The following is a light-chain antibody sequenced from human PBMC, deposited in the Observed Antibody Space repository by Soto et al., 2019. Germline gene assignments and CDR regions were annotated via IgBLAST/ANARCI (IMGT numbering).Light chain of an antibody. Sequence: QSVLTQPPSVSAAPGQKVTISCCGIASKIGNNFVSWYQQLPGTAPKLLIYDDNKRPSGIPDRFSGSKSGTSATLAITGLQTGDEAVYYCGTWDTSVSASFGAGTQLTVL. CDR2: DDN. V-gene: IGLV1-51*01. J-gene: IGLJ2*01. CDR3: GTWDTSVSAS. CDR1: ASKIGNNF.